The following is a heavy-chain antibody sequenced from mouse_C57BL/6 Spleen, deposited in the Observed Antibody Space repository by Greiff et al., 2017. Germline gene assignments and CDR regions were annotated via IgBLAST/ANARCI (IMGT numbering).Heavy chain of an antibody. V-gene: IGHV1-18*01. CDR3: ARRGLLYAMDY. Sequence: EVQLQQSGPELVKPGASVKIPCKASGYTFTDYNMVWVKQSHGKSLEWIGDINPNNGGTIYNQKFKGKATLTVDKSSSTAYMELRSLTSEDTAVYYCARRGLLYAMDYWGQGTSVTVSS. CDR1: GYTFTDYN. D-gene: IGHD3-3*01. J-gene: IGHJ4*01. CDR2: INPNNGGT.